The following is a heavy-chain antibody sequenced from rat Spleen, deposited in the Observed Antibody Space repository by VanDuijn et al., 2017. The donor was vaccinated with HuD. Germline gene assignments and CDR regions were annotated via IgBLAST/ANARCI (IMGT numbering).Heavy chain of an antibody. CDR3: ATPTPGIPFTY. V-gene: IGHV5-25*01. CDR2: ISSDGGNT. D-gene: IGHD1-4*01. J-gene: IGHJ3*01. CDR1: GFTFRNYY. Sequence: EVQLVESGEGLVQPGRSMKLSCAASGFTFRNYYMAWVRQAPTKDLEWVASISSDGGNTYYRDSVKGRLTISRDNAKSTLYLQLDSLRSEDTATYYCATPTPGIPFTYWGQGTLVTVVS.